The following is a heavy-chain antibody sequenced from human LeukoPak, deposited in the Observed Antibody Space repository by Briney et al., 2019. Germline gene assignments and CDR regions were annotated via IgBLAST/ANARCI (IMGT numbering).Heavy chain of an antibody. D-gene: IGHD1-1*01. CDR1: GFTFSSYA. CDR3: ARDYWKNYYYYMDV. CDR2: ISYDGSNK. J-gene: IGHJ6*03. V-gene: IGHV3-30*04. Sequence: PGRSLRLSCAASGFTFSSYAMHWVRQAPGKGLEWVAVISYDGSNKYYADSVKGRFTISRDNSKNTLYLQMNSLRAEDTAVYYCARDYWKNYYYYMDVWGKGTTVTASS.